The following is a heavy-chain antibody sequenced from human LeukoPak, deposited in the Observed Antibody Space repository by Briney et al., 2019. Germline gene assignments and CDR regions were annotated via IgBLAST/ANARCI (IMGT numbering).Heavy chain of an antibody. CDR3: AREGAGIQLWLNHDAFDI. CDR2: INSDGSST. V-gene: IGHV3-74*01. J-gene: IGHJ3*02. CDR1: GFTFSSYW. D-gene: IGHD5-18*01. Sequence: GGSLRLACAASGFTFSSYWTHWVRHAPGKGLVWVSRINSDGSSTSYADSVKGRFTISRDNAKNTLYLQMNSLRAEDTAVYYCAREGAGIQLWLNHDAFDIWGQGTMVTVSS.